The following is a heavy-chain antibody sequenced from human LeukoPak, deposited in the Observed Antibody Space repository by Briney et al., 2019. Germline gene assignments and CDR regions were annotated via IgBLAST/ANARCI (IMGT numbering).Heavy chain of an antibody. CDR3: ARHASVSGNWPRPLDY. V-gene: IGHV4-38-2*01. CDR2: IYHSGST. Sequence: SETLSLTCAVSGYSISSGYYWGWIRQPPGKGLEWIGSIYHSGSTYYNPSLKSRVTISVDTSKNQFSLKLTSVTAADTAVYYCARHASVSGNWPRPLDYWGQGSLVTVSS. J-gene: IGHJ4*02. CDR1: GYSISSGYY. D-gene: IGHD6-19*01.